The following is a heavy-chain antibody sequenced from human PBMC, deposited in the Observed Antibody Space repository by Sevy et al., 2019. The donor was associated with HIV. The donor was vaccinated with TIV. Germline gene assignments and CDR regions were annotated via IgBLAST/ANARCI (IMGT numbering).Heavy chain of an antibody. CDR2: INHSGST. J-gene: IGHJ6*02. CDR1: GGSFSGYY. V-gene: IGHV4-34*01. Sequence: SETLSLTCAVYGGSFSGYYWSWIRQPPGKGLEWIGEINHSGSTNYNPSLKSRVTISVDTSKNQFSLKLSSVTAADTAVYYCATRWVQPNTYYYYAMDVWGQGTTVTVSS. D-gene: IGHD3-16*01. CDR3: ATRWVQPNTYYYYAMDV.